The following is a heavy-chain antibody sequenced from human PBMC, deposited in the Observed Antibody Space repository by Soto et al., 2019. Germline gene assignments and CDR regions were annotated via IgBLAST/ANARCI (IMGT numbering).Heavy chain of an antibody. CDR3: ATEYCSGGSCYSGWFDP. Sequence: EVQLVESGGGLVQPGRSLRLSCAASGFTFDDYAMHWVRQAPGKGLEWVSGISWNSGSIGYADSVKGRFTISRDNAKNSLYLQMNSLRAEDTALYYCATEYCSGGSCYSGWFDPWGQGTLVTVSS. V-gene: IGHV3-9*01. D-gene: IGHD2-15*01. J-gene: IGHJ5*02. CDR1: GFTFDDYA. CDR2: ISWNSGSI.